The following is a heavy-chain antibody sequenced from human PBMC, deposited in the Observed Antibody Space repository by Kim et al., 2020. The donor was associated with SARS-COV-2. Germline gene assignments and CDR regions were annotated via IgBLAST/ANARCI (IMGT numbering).Heavy chain of an antibody. CDR3: AADGAVAGTRFDY. V-gene: IGHV1-58*01. J-gene: IGHJ4*02. D-gene: IGHD6-19*01. Sequence: YAQKFQERVTITRDMSTSTAYMELSSLRSEDTAVYYCAADGAVAGTRFDYWGQGTLVTVSS.